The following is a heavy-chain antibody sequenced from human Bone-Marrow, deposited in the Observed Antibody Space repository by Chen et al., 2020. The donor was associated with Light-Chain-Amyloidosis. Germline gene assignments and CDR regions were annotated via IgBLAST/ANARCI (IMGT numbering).Heavy chain of an antibody. Sequence: QVQLQESGPGLVKPSGTLSLTCAVSGGSISSSNWWSWVRQPPGKGLEWIGEIYHSGSTNYNPSLKSRVTISVDKSKNQFSLKLSSVAAADTAVYYCARARIAAAGTLWFDPWGQGTLVTVSS. D-gene: IGHD6-13*01. CDR1: GGSISSSNW. V-gene: IGHV4-4*02. J-gene: IGHJ5*02. CDR3: ARARIAAAGTLWFDP. CDR2: IYHSGST.